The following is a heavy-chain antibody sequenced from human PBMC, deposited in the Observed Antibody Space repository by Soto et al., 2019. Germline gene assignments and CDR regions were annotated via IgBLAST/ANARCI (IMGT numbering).Heavy chain of an antibody. CDR3: FIFQAENGIRATVPVSAFLRNRSSDL. D-gene: IGHD1-26*01. Sequence: GLEYVSTISNKGGSTYYANSLKGRFTISRDNSKSTLYLQMGSLGAEDMAVYYFFIFQAENGIRATVPVSAFLRNRSSDL. V-gene: IGHV3-64*01. J-gene: IGHJ2*01. CDR2: ISNKGGST.